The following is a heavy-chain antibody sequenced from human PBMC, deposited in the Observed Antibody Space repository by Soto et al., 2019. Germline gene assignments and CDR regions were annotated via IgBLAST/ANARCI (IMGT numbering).Heavy chain of an antibody. CDR2: ISSNGGST. J-gene: IGHJ4*02. V-gene: IGHV3-64D*06. CDR1: GFTLSSYA. Sequence: EVQVVESGGALVQPGGSLRLSCSVSGFTLSSYAMHWVRQASGKGLEYVSSISSNGGSTYYVDSVKGRFTISRDNSKNTLYLQMSSLRPEDTAMYYCVKDRWVDYWGQGTLVTVSS. CDR3: VKDRWVDY. D-gene: IGHD1-26*01.